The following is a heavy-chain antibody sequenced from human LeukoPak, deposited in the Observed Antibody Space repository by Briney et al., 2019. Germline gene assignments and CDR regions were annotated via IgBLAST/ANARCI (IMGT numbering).Heavy chain of an antibody. V-gene: IGHV3-53*01. D-gene: IGHD5/OR15-5a*01. Sequence: GGSLRLSCAASGFIFSSYWMSWVRQAPGKGLEWVSVIYSGGSTYYADSVKGRFTISRDSSKNTLYLQMNSLRAEDTAVYYCARDSLGMSTLDSWGQGTLVTVSS. J-gene: IGHJ4*02. CDR1: GFIFSSYW. CDR2: IYSGGST. CDR3: ARDSLGMSTLDS.